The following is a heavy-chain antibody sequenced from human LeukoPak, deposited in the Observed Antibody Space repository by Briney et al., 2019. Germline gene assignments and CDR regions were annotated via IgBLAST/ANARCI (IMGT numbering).Heavy chain of an antibody. D-gene: IGHD2-2*01. Sequence: PSETLSLTCTVSGGSISSGGYYWSWIRQHPGKGLEWIGYIYYSGSTYYNPSLKSRITISVDTSKNQFSLKLSSVTAADTAVYYCARGFAGSSTSYAYPFGYWGQGTLATVSS. CDR2: IYYSGST. V-gene: IGHV4-31*03. CDR3: ARGFAGSSTSYAYPFGY. CDR1: GGSISSGGYY. J-gene: IGHJ4*02.